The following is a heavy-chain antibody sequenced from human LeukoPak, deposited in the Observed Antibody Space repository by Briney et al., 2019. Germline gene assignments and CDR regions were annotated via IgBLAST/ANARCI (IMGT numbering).Heavy chain of an antibody. Sequence: GGSLRLSCAASGFTFSSYAMSWVRQAPGKGLEWVSAISGSGGSTYYADSVKGRFTISRDNSKNTLYLQMNSLRAEGTAVYYCAKYLSYDFWSGSXYGMDVWGQGTTVTVSS. J-gene: IGHJ6*02. D-gene: IGHD3-3*01. CDR1: GFTFSSYA. CDR2: ISGSGGST. CDR3: AKYLSYDFWSGSXYGMDV. V-gene: IGHV3-23*01.